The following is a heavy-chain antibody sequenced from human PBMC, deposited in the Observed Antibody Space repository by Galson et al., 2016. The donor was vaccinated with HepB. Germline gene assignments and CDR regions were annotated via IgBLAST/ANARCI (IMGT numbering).Heavy chain of an antibody. J-gene: IGHJ6*02. CDR2: ISGSGTNT. V-gene: IGHV3-23*01. D-gene: IGHD2-21*02. CDR1: GFTVSNNY. Sequence: SLRLSCAASGFTVSNNYMRWVRQAPGKGLEWVSAISGSGTNTYYEDSVKGRFTISRDNSKNTLFLQMNSLRAEDTAVYYCAKSLLGVTLVSYYYGMDVWGQGTTVTDSS. CDR3: AKSLLGVTLVSYYYGMDV.